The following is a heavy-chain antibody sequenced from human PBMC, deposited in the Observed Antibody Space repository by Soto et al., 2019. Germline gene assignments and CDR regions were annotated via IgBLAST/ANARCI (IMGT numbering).Heavy chain of an antibody. Sequence: QLQLQESGPGLVKPSETLSLTCTVSGDSIISSSYYWGWIRQPPGKGLEWIGSIYYSGSTYYNPSLKSRVTISVNTSKHQCSLKLNSVTAPDTAMYYCARQRGTTGFVVWFNPWGQGTLVTVSS. J-gene: IGHJ5*02. V-gene: IGHV4-39*01. D-gene: IGHD1-1*01. CDR1: GDSIISSSYY. CDR2: IYYSGST. CDR3: ARQRGTTGFVVWFNP.